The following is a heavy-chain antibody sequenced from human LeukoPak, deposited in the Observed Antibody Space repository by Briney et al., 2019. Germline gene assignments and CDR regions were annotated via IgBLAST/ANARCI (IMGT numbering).Heavy chain of an antibody. CDR2: ISWNSGSI. J-gene: IGHJ5*02. D-gene: IGHD2-15*01. CDR3: AKAVVVAATYNLEGGWFDP. V-gene: IGHV3-9*01. Sequence: GGSLRLSCAASGFTFDDYAMHWVRQAPGKGLEWVSGISWNSGSIGYADSVKGRFTISRDSAKNSLYLQMNSLRAEDTALYYCAKAVVVAATYNLEGGWFDPWGQGTLVTVSS. CDR1: GFTFDDYA.